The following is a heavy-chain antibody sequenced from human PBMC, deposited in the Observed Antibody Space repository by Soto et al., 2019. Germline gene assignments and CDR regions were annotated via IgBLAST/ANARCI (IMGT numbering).Heavy chain of an antibody. V-gene: IGHV4-59*01. CDR3: ARAGLASDYFDY. CDR2: IYYSGST. J-gene: IGHJ4*02. CDR1: GGSISSYY. D-gene: IGHD6-19*01. Sequence: SETLSLTCTVSGGSISSYYWSWIRQPPGKGLEWIGYIYYSGSTNYNPSLKSRVTISVDTSKNQFSLKLSSVTAADTAVYYCARAGLASDYFDYWGQGTLVTVSS.